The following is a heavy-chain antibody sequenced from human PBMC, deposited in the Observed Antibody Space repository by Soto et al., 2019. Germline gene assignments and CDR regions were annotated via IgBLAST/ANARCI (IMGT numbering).Heavy chain of an antibody. D-gene: IGHD6-13*01. CDR2: ISSSSSYI. V-gene: IGHV3-21*01. J-gene: IGHJ6*02. Sequence: GGSLRLSCSASGFTFRSYSMNWVRQAPGKGLEWVSSISSSSSYIYYADSVKGRFTITRDNSKNSLYLQMNSLRAEDTAVYYCARDYSSSWDYYYGMDVWGQGTTVTVSS. CDR1: GFTFRSYS. CDR3: ARDYSSSWDYYYGMDV.